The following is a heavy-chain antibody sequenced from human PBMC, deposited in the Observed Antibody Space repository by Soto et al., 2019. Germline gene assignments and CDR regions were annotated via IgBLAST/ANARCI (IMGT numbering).Heavy chain of an antibody. V-gene: IGHV3-30*18. D-gene: IGHD3-3*01. CDR1: GFTFSSYG. CDR3: VKAFWRRLNYSMDV. J-gene: IGHJ6*03. Sequence: GGSLRLSCAASGFTFSSYGMHWVRQAPGKGLEWVAVISYDGSNKYYADSVKGRFTISRDNAKNSLYLQMNSLRAEDTALYYCVKAFWRRLNYSMDVSGKGTTVTVSS. CDR2: ISYDGSNK.